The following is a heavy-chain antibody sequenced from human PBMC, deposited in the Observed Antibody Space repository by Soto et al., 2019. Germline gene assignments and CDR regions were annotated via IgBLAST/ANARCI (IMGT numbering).Heavy chain of an antibody. CDR3: VRQLVPMYYFDY. D-gene: IGHD6-6*01. Sequence: ASVKVSCKASGYTFTSYAMHWVRQAPGQRLEWMGWINAGNGNTKYSQKFQGRVTITRDTSASTAYMELSSLRSEDTAVYYCVRQLVPMYYFDYWGQGTLVTVSS. CDR1: GYTFTSYA. CDR2: INAGNGNT. V-gene: IGHV1-3*01. J-gene: IGHJ4*02.